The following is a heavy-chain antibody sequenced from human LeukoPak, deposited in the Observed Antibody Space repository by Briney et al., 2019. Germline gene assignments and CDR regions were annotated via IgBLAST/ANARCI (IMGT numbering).Heavy chain of an antibody. CDR2: ISGSGGST. V-gene: IGHV3-23*01. CDR3: AKDLSVVPAAPIAAAGTD. Sequence: GGSLRLSCAASGFTFSSYAMSWVRQAPGKGLEWVSAISGSGGSTYYADSVKGRFTISRDNSKNTLYLQMNSLRAEDTAVYYCAKDLSVVPAAPIAAAGTDWGQGTLVTVSS. J-gene: IGHJ4*02. CDR1: GFTFSSYA. D-gene: IGHD6-13*01.